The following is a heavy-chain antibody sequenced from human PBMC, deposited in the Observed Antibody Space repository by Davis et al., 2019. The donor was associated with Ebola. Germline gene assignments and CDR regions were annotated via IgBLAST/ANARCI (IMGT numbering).Heavy chain of an antibody. Sequence: SETLSLTCTVSGGSINSGIYYWGWIRQHPGKGLEWIGYIYYSGTTYYNPSLRSRVTLSVDTSKNQFSLKLGSVTAADTAVYYCARVLANFPLPYFDYWGLGALVTVSS. CDR2: IYYSGTT. CDR1: GGSINSGIYY. D-gene: IGHD2-15*01. J-gene: IGHJ4*02. CDR3: ARVLANFPLPYFDY. V-gene: IGHV4-31*03.